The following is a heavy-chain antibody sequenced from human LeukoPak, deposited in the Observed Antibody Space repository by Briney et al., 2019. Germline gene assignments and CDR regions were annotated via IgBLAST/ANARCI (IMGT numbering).Heavy chain of an antibody. CDR2: VRGKADGGTT. CDR3: AREATLIWE. CDR1: GFSFSNAW. Sequence: EGSLRLSCAASGFSFSNAWMSWVRQAPGKGLEWVGRVRGKADGGTTEYAAPVKGRFTISRDDSENTVYLHVNSLQTEDTAMYYCAREATLIWEWGQGTLVTVSS. V-gene: IGHV3-15*01. D-gene: IGHD3-22*01. J-gene: IGHJ4*02.